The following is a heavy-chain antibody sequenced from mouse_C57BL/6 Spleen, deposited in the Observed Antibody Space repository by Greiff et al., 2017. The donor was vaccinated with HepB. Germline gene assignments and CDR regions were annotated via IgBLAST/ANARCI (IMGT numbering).Heavy chain of an antibody. D-gene: IGHD5-5*01. CDR2: IDPNSGCT. CDR3: ARGQKVPRLPYFDY. V-gene: IGHV1-72*01. J-gene: IGHJ2*01. Sequence: VQLQQPGAELVKPGASVKLSCKASGYTFTSYWMHWVKQRPGRGLEWIGRIDPNSGCTKYNEKFKSKATMTVGKPSSTAYMQPRSLKSEDSAVYYSARGQKVPRLPYFDYWGQGTTLTVSS. CDR1: GYTFTSYW.